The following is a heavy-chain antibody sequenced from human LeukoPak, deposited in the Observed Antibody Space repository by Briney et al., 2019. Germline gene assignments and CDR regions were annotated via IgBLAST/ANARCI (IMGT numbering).Heavy chain of an antibody. CDR1: GFTFSSYS. Sequence: GGSLRLSCAASGFTFSSYSMNWVCQAPGKGLEWVSSISSSSSYIYYADSVKGRFTVSRDNAKNSLYLQMNSLRAEDTAVYYCARDPSAYGDPTYDFDYWGQGTLVTVSS. J-gene: IGHJ4*02. CDR3: ARDPSAYGDPTYDFDY. D-gene: IGHD4-17*01. V-gene: IGHV3-21*01. CDR2: ISSSSSYI.